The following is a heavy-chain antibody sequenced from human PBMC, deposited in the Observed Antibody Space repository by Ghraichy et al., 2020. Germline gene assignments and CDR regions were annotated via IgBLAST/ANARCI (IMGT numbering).Heavy chain of an antibody. Sequence: ASVKVSCKASGYTFTSYGISWVRQAPGQGLEWMGWISAYNGNTNYAEKLQGRVTMTTDTSTSTAYMELRSLRSDDTAVYYCARDLEPRGYTYGSGYWGQGTLVTVSS. CDR1: GYTFTSYG. D-gene: IGHD5-18*01. J-gene: IGHJ4*02. V-gene: IGHV1-18*01. CDR3: ARDLEPRGYTYGSGY. CDR2: ISAYNGNT.